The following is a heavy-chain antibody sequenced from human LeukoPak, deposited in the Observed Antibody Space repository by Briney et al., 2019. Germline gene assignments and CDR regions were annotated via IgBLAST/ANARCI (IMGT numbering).Heavy chain of an antibody. CDR2: IKQDGSEE. CDR3: AREGPPVVKCYFDY. D-gene: IGHD3-22*01. Sequence: PGGSLRLSCAASGFTFSNYAMGWVRQAPGKGLEWVANIKQDGSEEYYVDSVKGRFTISRDNAKNSLYLQMNSLRAEDTAVYYCAREGPPVVKCYFDYWGQGTLVTVSS. CDR1: GFTFSNYA. J-gene: IGHJ4*02. V-gene: IGHV3-7*01.